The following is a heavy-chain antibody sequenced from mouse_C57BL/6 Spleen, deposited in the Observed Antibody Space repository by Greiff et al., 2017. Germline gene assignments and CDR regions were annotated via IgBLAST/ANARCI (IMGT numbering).Heavy chain of an antibody. Sequence: EVKLVESGGGLVKPGGSLKLSCAASGFTFSSYAMSWVRQTPDKRLEWVATISDGGSYTYYPDNVKGRFTLSRDNAKNNLYLQMSHLQSEDTAVXYCARSYDGYGDVDVWGTGTTVTVSS. J-gene: IGHJ1*03. V-gene: IGHV5-4*03. CDR1: GFTFSSYA. CDR2: ISDGGSYT. CDR3: ARSYDGYGDVDV. D-gene: IGHD2-3*01.